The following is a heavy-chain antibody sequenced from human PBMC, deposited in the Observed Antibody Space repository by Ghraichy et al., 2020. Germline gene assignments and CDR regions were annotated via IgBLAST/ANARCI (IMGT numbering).Heavy chain of an antibody. CDR2: ISYDGSNK. D-gene: IGHD6-19*01. V-gene: IGHV3-30*18. J-gene: IGHJ3*02. CDR3: AKGPVVQWLGDDAFDI. Sequence: GGSLRLSCAASGFTFSSYGMHWVRQAPGKGLEWVAVISYDGSNKYYADSVKGRFTISRDNSKNTLYLQMNSLRAEDTAVYYCAKGPVVQWLGDDAFDIWGQGTMVTVSS. CDR1: GFTFSSYG.